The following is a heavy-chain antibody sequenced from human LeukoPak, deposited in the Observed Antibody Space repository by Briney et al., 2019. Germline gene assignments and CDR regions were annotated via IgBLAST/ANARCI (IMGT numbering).Heavy chain of an antibody. CDR3: ARMLSVDFWSGYYDGVWFDP. D-gene: IGHD3-3*01. CDR1: GYTFTGYG. J-gene: IGHJ5*02. V-gene: IGHV1-18*01. CDR2: ISAYNGNT. Sequence: ASVKVSCKASGYTFTGYGISWVRQAPGQGLEWMGWISAYNGNTNYAQKLQGRVTMTTDASTSTAYMELRSLRSDDTAVYYCARMLSVDFWSGYYDGVWFDPWGQGTLVTVSS.